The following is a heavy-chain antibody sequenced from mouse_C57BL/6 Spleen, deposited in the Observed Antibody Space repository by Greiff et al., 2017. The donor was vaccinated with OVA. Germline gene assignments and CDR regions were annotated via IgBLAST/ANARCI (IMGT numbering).Heavy chain of an antibody. V-gene: IGHV14-2*01. J-gene: IGHJ3*01. Sequence: EVQLQQSGAELVKPGASVTLSCTASGFTFKDYYMHWVKQRPEQGLEWIGRIDPEAGETKYAPKFQGKATITADTSSNTAYLKLSSLTSEDTAVYYCSRRYGSSLAWFAYRGQGTLVTVSA. CDR3: SRRYGSSLAWFAY. D-gene: IGHD1-1*01. CDR1: GFTFKDYY. CDR2: IDPEAGET.